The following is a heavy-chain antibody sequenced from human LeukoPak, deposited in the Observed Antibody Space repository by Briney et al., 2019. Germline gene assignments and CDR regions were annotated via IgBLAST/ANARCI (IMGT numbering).Heavy chain of an antibody. Sequence: PGGSLRLSCAASGFTFSSYAMHWVRQAPGKGLEWVAVISYDGSNKYYADSVKGRFTISRDNAKNSLYLQMNSLRAEDTAVYYCARPDNYYYYYMDVWGKGTTVTVSS. D-gene: IGHD1-14*01. J-gene: IGHJ6*03. CDR3: ARPDNYYYYYMDV. V-gene: IGHV3-30-3*01. CDR1: GFTFSSYA. CDR2: ISYDGSNK.